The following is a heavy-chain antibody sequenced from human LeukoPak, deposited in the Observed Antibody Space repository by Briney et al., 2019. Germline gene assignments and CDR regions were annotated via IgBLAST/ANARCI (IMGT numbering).Heavy chain of an antibody. CDR1: GYSISSGYY. CDR2: IYTSGST. Sequence: PSETLSLTCTVSGYSISSGYYWGWIRPPAGKGLEWIGRIYTSGSTNYNPSLKSRVTISVDTSKNQFSLKLSSVTAADTAVYYCAREARGSDAFDIWGQGTMVTVSS. CDR3: AREARGSDAFDI. V-gene: IGHV4-61*02. J-gene: IGHJ3*02. D-gene: IGHD3-10*01.